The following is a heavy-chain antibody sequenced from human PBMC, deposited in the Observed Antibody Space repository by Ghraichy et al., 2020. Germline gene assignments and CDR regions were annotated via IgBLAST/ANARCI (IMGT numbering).Heavy chain of an antibody. CDR1: GGSITGGGFS. Sequence: SETLSLTCAVSGGSITGGGFSWSWIRQPPGKGLEWMGYIYHSGNTFYNASLKSRVTISLDTSKNQFSLKLTSVTAADTAVYYCARVRCSSGDCKSSYYNYYMDVWGKGTTVTVSS. V-gene: IGHV4-30-2*01. CDR3: ARVRCSSGDCKSSYYNYYMDV. CDR2: IYHSGNT. J-gene: IGHJ6*03. D-gene: IGHD2-21*02.